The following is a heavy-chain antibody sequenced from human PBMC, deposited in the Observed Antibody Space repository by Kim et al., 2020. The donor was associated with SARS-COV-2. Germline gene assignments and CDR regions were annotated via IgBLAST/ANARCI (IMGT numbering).Heavy chain of an antibody. CDR1: GGDFNTDV. CDR2: ITPIFNGG. D-gene: IGHD6-19*01. V-gene: IGHV1-69*13. J-gene: IGHJ4*02. Sequence: SVKVSCKPSGGDFNTDVITWVRQAPGKGFEWMGGITPIFNGGNPAPKFRDRVTITADLSSDTVYMDLTGLKSDDTAVYYCARVRGEQWLAFDYWGQGTQVSVSS. CDR3: ARVRGEQWLAFDY.